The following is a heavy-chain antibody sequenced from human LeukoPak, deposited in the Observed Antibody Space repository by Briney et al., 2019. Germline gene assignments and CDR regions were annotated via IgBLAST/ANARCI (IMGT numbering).Heavy chain of an antibody. CDR1: GGTFSSYA. D-gene: IGHD5-24*01. V-gene: IGHV1-69*04. Sequence: SVKVSCKASGGTFSSYAISWVRQAPGQGLEWIGRIIPILGIANYAQKFQGRVTITADKSTSTAYMELSSLRSEDTAVYYCARGMAPNRDETGKYNWFDPWGQGTLVTVSS. CDR3: ARGMAPNRDETGKYNWFDP. J-gene: IGHJ5*02. CDR2: IIPILGIA.